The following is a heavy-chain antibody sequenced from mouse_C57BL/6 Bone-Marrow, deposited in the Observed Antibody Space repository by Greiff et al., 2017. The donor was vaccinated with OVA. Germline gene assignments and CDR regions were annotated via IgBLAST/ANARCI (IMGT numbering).Heavy chain of an antibody. J-gene: IGHJ4*01. Sequence: VQLQQPGAELVKPGASVKLSCKASGYTFTSYWMHWVKQRPGQVLVWIGMIHPNSGSTNYNEKFKSKATLTVDKSSSTAYMQLSSLTSEDSAVYYCARDYDYFYYAMDYWGQGTSVTVSS. CDR2: IHPNSGST. D-gene: IGHD2-4*01. CDR3: ARDYDYFYYAMDY. V-gene: IGHV1-64*01. CDR1: GYTFTSYW.